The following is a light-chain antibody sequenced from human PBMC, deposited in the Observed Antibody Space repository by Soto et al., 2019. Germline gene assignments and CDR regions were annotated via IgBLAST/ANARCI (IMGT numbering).Light chain of an antibody. CDR3: TAWDDSLNGVL. J-gene: IGLJ2*01. Sequence: QAVVTQPPSASGTPGQRVTISCSGSSSNIGSNTVNWDQQLPGTAHKLLTYLNDQRPSGVPDRFSGSKSGTSASLAINGLQSEDEADYYCTAWDDSLNGVLFGGGTKLTVL. CDR2: LND. CDR1: SSNIGSNT. V-gene: IGLV1-44*01.